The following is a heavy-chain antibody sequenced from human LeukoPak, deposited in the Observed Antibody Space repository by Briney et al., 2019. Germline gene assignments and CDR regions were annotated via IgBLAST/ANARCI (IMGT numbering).Heavy chain of an antibody. CDR1: GYTFTSYG. D-gene: IGHD7-27*01. J-gene: IGHJ4*02. CDR3: ARGPPNWGMVGY. CDR2: MSSNNGNT. Sequence: ASVKVSCKASGYTFTSYGISWVRQATGQGLEWMGWMSSNNGNTGYAQKFQGRVTMTRDTSISTAYMELSSLRSEDTAVYYCARGPPNWGMVGYWGQGTLVTVSP. V-gene: IGHV1-8*02.